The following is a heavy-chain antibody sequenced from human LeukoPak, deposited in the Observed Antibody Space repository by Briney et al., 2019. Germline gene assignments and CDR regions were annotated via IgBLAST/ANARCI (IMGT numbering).Heavy chain of an antibody. CDR3: AVNLTKHTFDI. CDR1: GGSLSTYY. J-gene: IGHJ3*02. CDR2: IYYSGST. V-gene: IGHV4-59*08. D-gene: IGHD1-1*01. Sequence: AETLSLTCTVSGGSLSTYYWSWIRQSPGKGLEWIGSIYYSGSTNYNPSLKSRVTISVDTSKNQFSLELSSVTAADTAVYYCAVNLTKHTFDIWGQGTMVTVSS.